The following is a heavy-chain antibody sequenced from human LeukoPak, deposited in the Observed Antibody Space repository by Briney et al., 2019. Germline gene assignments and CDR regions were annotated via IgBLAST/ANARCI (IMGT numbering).Heavy chain of an antibody. CDR1: GFTFTSSA. V-gene: IGHV1-58*01. CDR3: ASSHDYGDCGGSYYYYYGMDV. Sequence: SVKVSCKASGFTFTSSAVQWVRQARGQRLEWIGWIVVGSGNTNYAQKFQERVTITRDMSTSTAYMELSSLRSEDTAVYYCASSHDYGDCGGSYYYYYGMDVWGQGTTVTVSS. D-gene: IGHD4-17*01. CDR2: IVVGSGNT. J-gene: IGHJ6*02.